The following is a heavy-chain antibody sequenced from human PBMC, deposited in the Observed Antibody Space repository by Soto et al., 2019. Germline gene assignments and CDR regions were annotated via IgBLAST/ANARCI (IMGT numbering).Heavy chain of an antibody. CDR2: IYYSGST. D-gene: IGHD3-9*01. J-gene: IGHJ6*02. CDR3: ARLSGYYDILTGPKYYSYGMDV. CDR1: GGSISSSSYY. Sequence: SETLSLTCTVSGGSISSSSYYWGWIRQPPGKGLEWIGSIYYSGSTYYNPSLKSRVTISVDTSKNQFSLKLSSVTAADTAVYYCARLSGYYDILTGPKYYSYGMDVWGQGTTVTAFS. V-gene: IGHV4-39*01.